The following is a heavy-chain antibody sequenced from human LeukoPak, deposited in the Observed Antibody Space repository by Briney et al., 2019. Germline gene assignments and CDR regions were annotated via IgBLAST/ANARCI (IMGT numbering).Heavy chain of an antibody. Sequence: GGSLRLSCAASGFTVSSNYMGWVRQAPGKGLEWVSVIYSGGSTYYADSVKGRFTISRDNSKNTLYLQMNSLRAEDTAVYYCAKDVRFAAYDYWGQGTLVTVSS. V-gene: IGHV3-53*01. CDR1: GFTVSSNY. CDR2: IYSGGST. D-gene: IGHD3-10*02. J-gene: IGHJ4*02. CDR3: AKDVRFAAYDY.